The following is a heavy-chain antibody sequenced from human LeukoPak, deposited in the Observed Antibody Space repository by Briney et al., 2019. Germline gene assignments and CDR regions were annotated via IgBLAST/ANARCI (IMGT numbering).Heavy chain of an antibody. J-gene: IGHJ4*02. CDR1: CGSISSYY. CDR3: ARGGSSDYYDSSGYYGSFDY. D-gene: IGHD3-22*01. Sequence: SETLSLTCTVSCGSISSYYWSWIRQPPGKALDWNGYNDYSGSTNYNPSLKSRVTISVDSSKNQFSLKLSSVTAADTAVYYCARGGSSDYYDSSGYYGSFDYWGQGTLVTVSS. CDR2: NDYSGST. V-gene: IGHV4-59*01.